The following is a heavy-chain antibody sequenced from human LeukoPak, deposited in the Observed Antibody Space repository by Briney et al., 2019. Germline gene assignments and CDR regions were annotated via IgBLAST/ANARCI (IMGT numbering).Heavy chain of an antibody. CDR1: GFTFSSYE. Sequence: PGGSLRLSCAASGFTFSSYEMNWVRQAPGKGLEWVSYISSSGSTIYYADSVKGRFTISRDNSKNTLYLQMNSLRAEDTAVYYCARVITDYYDSSGYPIDYWGQGTLVTVSS. CDR3: ARVITDYYDSSGYPIDY. V-gene: IGHV3-48*03. D-gene: IGHD3-22*01. CDR2: ISSSGSTI. J-gene: IGHJ4*02.